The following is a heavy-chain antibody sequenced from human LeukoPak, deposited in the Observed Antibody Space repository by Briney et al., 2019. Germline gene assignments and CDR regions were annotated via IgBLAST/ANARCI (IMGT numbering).Heavy chain of an antibody. CDR3: ARDDNSRGYDY. V-gene: IGHV1-18*01. J-gene: IGHJ4*02. CDR2: ISPYNGNT. CDR1: GGTFSSYA. D-gene: IGHD4-23*01. Sequence: ASVKVSCKASGGTFSSYAISWVRQAPGQGLEWMGWISPYNGNTNYAQKLQGRVTMTTDTSTSTAYMELRSLRSDDTAVYYCARDDNSRGYDYWGQGTLVTVSS.